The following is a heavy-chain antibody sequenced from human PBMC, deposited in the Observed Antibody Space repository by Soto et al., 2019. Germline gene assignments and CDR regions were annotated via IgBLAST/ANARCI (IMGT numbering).Heavy chain of an antibody. J-gene: IGHJ1*01. V-gene: IGHV3-53*01. CDR1: GFTVSSNY. D-gene: IGHD3-22*01. CDR3: ARDRVESGYPEYFQH. CDR2: IYSGGST. Sequence: EVQLVESGGGMIQPGGSLRLSCAASGFTVSSNYMSWVRQAPGKGLEWVSVIYSGGSTYYADSVKGRFTIPRDNSMNTLYLQMNGLRAEDTAVYYCARDRVESGYPEYFQHWGQGTLVTVSS.